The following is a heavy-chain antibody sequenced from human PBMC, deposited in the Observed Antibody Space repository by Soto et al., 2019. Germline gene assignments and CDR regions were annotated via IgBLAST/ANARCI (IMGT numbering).Heavy chain of an antibody. V-gene: IGHV3-74*01. Sequence: GGSLRLSCAASGFSFSLYWMHWVRQAPGKGLVWVSRISPDGRTTTYADSVKGRFTISRDNARSTLYLQMNSLTVEDGAVYYCADSWLPTSYWGPGTLVTVSS. CDR2: ISPDGRTT. CDR3: ADSWLPTSY. D-gene: IGHD3-10*01. CDR1: GFSFSLYW. J-gene: IGHJ4*02.